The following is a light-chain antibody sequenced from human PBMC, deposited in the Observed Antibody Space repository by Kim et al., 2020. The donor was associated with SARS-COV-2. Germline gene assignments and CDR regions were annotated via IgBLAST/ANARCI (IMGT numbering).Light chain of an antibody. Sequence: QSVTTACRDTRRDGGASKYVTCDQQHPPKAPNLLIYEVRHRPAGVPNRCAVPTAGNTASLRVSGLQAGEEADYYCSSYAGSNNLVFGGGTQLTVL. CDR2: EVR. CDR3: SSYAGSNNLV. V-gene: IGLV2-8*01. J-gene: IGLJ2*01. CDR1: RRDGGASKY.